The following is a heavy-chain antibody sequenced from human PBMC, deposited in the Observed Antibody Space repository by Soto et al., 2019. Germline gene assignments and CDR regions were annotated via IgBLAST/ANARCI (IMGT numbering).Heavy chain of an antibody. J-gene: IGHJ4*02. CDR1: GGSISGGDS. CDR2: IYHNGNT. Sequence: SQTLSLTCAVSGGSISGGDSWSWIRQPPGKALEWIGYIYHNGNTYYNPSLKSRVTLSVDRSKNQFSLELKSVTAADTAVYYCARVKGGSYYVDYWGQGTPVTVSS. D-gene: IGHD1-26*01. CDR3: ARVKGGSYYVDY. V-gene: IGHV4-30-2*01.